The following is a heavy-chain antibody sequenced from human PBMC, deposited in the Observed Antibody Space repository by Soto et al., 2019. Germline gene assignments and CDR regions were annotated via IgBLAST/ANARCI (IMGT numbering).Heavy chain of an antibody. J-gene: IGHJ4*02. Sequence: GSLRLSCSASGFTFSSYCMSLVLQAPGRGLEWMANIKYDGSEKYYVDSVKGRLTISRDNAKNSLYLQMNSLRAEDTAVYYCASSPHKDSRPDYWGQGTLVTVSS. D-gene: IGHD3-22*01. CDR2: IKYDGSEK. CDR1: GFTFSSYC. CDR3: ASSPHKDSRPDY. V-gene: IGHV3-7*03.